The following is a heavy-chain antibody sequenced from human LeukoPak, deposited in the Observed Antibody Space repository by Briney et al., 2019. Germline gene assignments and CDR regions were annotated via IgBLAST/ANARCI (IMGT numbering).Heavy chain of an antibody. V-gene: IGHV4-31*03. Sequence: PSQTLSLTCTVSGGSISSGGYYWSWIRQHPGKGLEWIGFIYYSGGTYYNPSLKSRVTISVDTSKNQFSLKLSSVTAADTAVYYCARGPLLWFGEFQYGGYDYWGQGTLVTVSS. D-gene: IGHD3-10*01. CDR1: GGSISSGGYY. CDR3: ARGPLLWFGEFQYGGYDY. J-gene: IGHJ4*02. CDR2: IYYSGGT.